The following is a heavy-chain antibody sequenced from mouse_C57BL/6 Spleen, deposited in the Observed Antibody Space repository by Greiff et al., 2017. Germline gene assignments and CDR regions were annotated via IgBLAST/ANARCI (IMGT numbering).Heavy chain of an antibody. CDR3: ARGYYGSSYVHFDY. V-gene: IGHV5-4*03. Sequence: EVKLVESGGGLVKPGGSLKLSCAASGFTFSSYAMSWVRQTPEKRLEWVATISDGGSYTYYPDNVKGRFTISRDNAKNNLYLQMSHLKSEDTAMYYCARGYYGSSYVHFDYWGQGTTLTVSS. CDR2: ISDGGSYT. CDR1: GFTFSSYA. J-gene: IGHJ2*01. D-gene: IGHD1-1*01.